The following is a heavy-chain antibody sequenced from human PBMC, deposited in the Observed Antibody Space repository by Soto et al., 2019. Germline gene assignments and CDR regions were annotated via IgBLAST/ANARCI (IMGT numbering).Heavy chain of an antibody. Sequence: QVQLVQSGAEVKKPGASVKVSCKASGYTFTSYDINWVRQATGQGLEWMGWMNPNSGNTGYAQKLQGRVTMTRNTSISTAYMELSSLRSEDTAVYYCARGLRSGWYYYYYMDVWGKGTTVTVSS. CDR3: ARGLRSGWYYYYYMDV. V-gene: IGHV1-8*01. D-gene: IGHD6-19*01. J-gene: IGHJ6*03. CDR1: GYTFTSYD. CDR2: MNPNSGNT.